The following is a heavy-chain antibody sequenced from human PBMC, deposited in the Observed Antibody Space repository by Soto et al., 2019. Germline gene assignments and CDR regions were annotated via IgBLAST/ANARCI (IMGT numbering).Heavy chain of an antibody. CDR1: GGSFSGYY. CDR3: ARAYYDFWSGYYFHYYYYCIDV. CDR2: INHSGST. D-gene: IGHD3-3*01. J-gene: IGHJ6*02. V-gene: IGHV4-34*01. Sequence: SETLSLTCAVYGGSFSGYYWSWIRQPPGKGLEWIGEINHSGSTNYNPSLKSRVTISVDTSKNQFSLKLSSVTAADTAVYYCARAYYDFWSGYYFHYYYYCIDVWGQGTTVTVSS.